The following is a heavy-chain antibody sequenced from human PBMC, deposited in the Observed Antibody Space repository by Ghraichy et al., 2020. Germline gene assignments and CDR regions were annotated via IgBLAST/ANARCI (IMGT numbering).Heavy chain of an antibody. CDR1: GFSFNTNG. CDR3: VKIALIGLWYFDL. D-gene: IGHD3-3*02. CDR2: ISRSGDRT. J-gene: IGHJ2*01. Sequence: GGSLRLSCAASGFSFNTNGMSWVRQAPGRGPEWVSSISRSGDRTYYADSVKGRFTVSRDNSKNTLYLQMNSLRVEDTAVVYCVKIALIGLWYFDLWSRGNQVSLS. V-gene: IGHV3-23*01.